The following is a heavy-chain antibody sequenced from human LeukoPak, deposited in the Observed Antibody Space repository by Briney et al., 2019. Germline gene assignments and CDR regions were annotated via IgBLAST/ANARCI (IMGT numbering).Heavy chain of an antibody. D-gene: IGHD3-22*01. CDR1: GFTFSSYG. J-gene: IGHJ6*03. CDR2: ISGSGGST. Sequence: GGSLRLSCAASGFTFSSYGMSWVRQAPGKGLEWVSAISGSGGSTYYADSVKGRFTISRDNSKDTLYLQMNSLRAEDTAVYYYAKDGTPMIVVVITSHYYMDVWGKGTTVTISS. CDR3: AKDGTPMIVVVITSHYYMDV. V-gene: IGHV3-23*01.